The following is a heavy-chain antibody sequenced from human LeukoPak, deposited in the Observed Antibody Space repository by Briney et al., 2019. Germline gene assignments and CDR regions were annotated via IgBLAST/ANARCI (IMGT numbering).Heavy chain of an antibody. CDR3: ARRDYRAWFDP. J-gene: IGHJ5*02. D-gene: IGHD2-21*01. V-gene: IGHV4-39*01. Sequence: SETLSLTCSVSGGSISASSNYWAWVRQPPGKGLEWIGSVYYTGSIRYNTCLKSRVTISVDMSKNDLFLTLGAVTAAYTAFYYCARRDYRAWFDPWGQGILVTVSP. CDR1: GGSISASSNY. CDR2: VYYTGSI.